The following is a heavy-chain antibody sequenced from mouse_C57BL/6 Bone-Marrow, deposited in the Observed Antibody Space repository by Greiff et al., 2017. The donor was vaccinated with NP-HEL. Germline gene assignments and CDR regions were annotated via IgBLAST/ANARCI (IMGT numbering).Heavy chain of an antibody. CDR2: IDPKNGDT. J-gene: IGHJ4*01. D-gene: IGHD2-1*01. V-gene: IGHV14-4*01. CDR3: TTLCYGNYVGYAMDY. CDR1: GFNIKDDY. Sequence: EVQLQQSGAELVRPGASVKLSCTASGFNIKDDYMHWVKQRPEQGLEWIGWIDPKNGDTEYASKFQGKATITADTSSNTAYLQLSSLTSEDTAVYYCTTLCYGNYVGYAMDYWGQGTSVTVSS.